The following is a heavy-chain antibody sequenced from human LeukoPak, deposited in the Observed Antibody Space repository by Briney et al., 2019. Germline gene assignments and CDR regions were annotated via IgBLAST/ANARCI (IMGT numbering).Heavy chain of an antibody. CDR2: IYYSGST. Sequence: SETLSLTCTVSGGSISYYYWSWIRQPPGKGREWIGYIYYSGSTNYNPSLKSRVTISVDTSKNQFSLKLSSVTAADTAVYYCARGYCSGGSCYSVPYDYWGQGILVTVSS. J-gene: IGHJ4*02. D-gene: IGHD2-15*01. V-gene: IGHV4-59*01. CDR3: ARGYCSGGSCYSVPYDY. CDR1: GGSISYYY.